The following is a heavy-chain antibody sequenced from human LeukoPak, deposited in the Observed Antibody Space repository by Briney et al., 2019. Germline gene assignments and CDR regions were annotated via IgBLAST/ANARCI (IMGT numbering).Heavy chain of an antibody. Sequence: PSETLSLTCAVYGGSFSGYYWSWIRQPPGKGLEWIGEINHSGSTNYNPSLKSRVTISVDTSKNQFSLKLSSVTAADTAVYYCARHGSGIAAAGPFDPWGQGTLVTVSS. CDR3: ARHGSGIAAAGPFDP. J-gene: IGHJ5*02. V-gene: IGHV4-34*01. CDR1: GGSFSGYY. D-gene: IGHD6-13*01. CDR2: INHSGST.